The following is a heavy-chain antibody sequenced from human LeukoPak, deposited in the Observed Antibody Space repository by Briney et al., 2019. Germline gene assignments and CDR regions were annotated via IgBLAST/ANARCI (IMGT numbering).Heavy chain of an antibody. Sequence: GGSLRLSCAASGFTFSSYWMSWVRQAPGKGLEWVANIKQDGSEKYYVDSVKGRFTISRDNAKNSLYLQMNSLRAEDTAVYYCARTGPRYSSSWYDYWGQGTLVTVSS. J-gene: IGHJ4*02. D-gene: IGHD6-13*01. CDR2: IKQDGSEK. V-gene: IGHV3-7*01. CDR1: GFTFSSYW. CDR3: ARTGPRYSSSWYDY.